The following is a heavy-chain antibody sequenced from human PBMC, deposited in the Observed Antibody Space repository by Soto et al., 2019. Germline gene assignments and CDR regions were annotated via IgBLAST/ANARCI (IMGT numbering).Heavy chain of an antibody. CDR1: GFSLRTSGMC. CDR2: IDWDDDK. J-gene: IGHJ4*02. CDR3: ARTQYCSSTSCYYFDY. D-gene: IGHD2-2*01. V-gene: IGHV2-70*11. Sequence: SGPTLVNPTQTLTLTCTFSGFSLRTSGMCVSWIRQPPGKALEWLARIDWDDDKYYGTSLKTRLTISKDTSKNQVVLTMTNMDPVDTATYYCARTQYCSSTSCYYFDYWGQGTLVTVSS.